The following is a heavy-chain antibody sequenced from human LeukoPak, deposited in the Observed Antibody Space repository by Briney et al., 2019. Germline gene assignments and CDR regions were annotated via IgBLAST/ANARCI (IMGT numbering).Heavy chain of an antibody. CDR3: ARDTSFNYGAHAMDV. CDR1: GFTFDNYA. V-gene: IGHV3-23*01. Sequence: PGGSLRLSCAASGFTFDNYAMNWVRQAPGEGLEWVLGISGSGVNTYYADSVKGRFTISRDNSKNTLYLQLNSLRGEDTTIYYCARDTSFNYGAHAMDVWGQGTTVTVSS. D-gene: IGHD4/OR15-4a*01. CDR2: ISGSGVNT. J-gene: IGHJ6*02.